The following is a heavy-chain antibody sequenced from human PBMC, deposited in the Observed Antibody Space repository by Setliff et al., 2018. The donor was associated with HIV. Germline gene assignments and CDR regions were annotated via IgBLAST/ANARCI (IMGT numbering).Heavy chain of an antibody. V-gene: IGHV4-39*01. CDR2: LSYRGTT. CDR1: GGSVSTSTYY. Sequence: PSETLSLTCTVSGGSVSTSTYYWGWIRQPPGKGLEYIGTLSYRGTTHYNPSLKSRIALSIDSSKNQFSLNLHFVTATDSALYYCATTRPISTGYPGFFDSWGQGIAVTVS. J-gene: IGHJ4*02. CDR3: ATTRPISTGYPGFFDS. D-gene: IGHD3-9*01.